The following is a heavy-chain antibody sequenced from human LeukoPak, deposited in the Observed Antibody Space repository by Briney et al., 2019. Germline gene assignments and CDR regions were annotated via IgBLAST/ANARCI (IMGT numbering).Heavy chain of an antibody. J-gene: IGHJ6*02. V-gene: IGHV3-48*02. CDR2: TSSSSTTI. Sequence: PGGSLRLSCAASGFTFSSYSMNWVRQAPGKGLEWVSYTSSSSTTIYYADSVKGRFTISRDNAKNSLDLQMNSLRDEDTAVYYCARDPTYDSSGYYQYYYGMDVWGQGTTVTVSS. CDR1: GFTFSSYS. D-gene: IGHD3-22*01. CDR3: ARDPTYDSSGYYQYYYGMDV.